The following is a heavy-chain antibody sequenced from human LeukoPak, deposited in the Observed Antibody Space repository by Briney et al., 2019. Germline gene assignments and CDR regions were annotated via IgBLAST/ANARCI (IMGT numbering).Heavy chain of an antibody. CDR3: ARGDSSGWLEGAFDI. D-gene: IGHD6-19*01. CDR1: GGSFSGYY. Sequence: SETQSLTCAVYGGSFSGYYWSWIRQPPGKGLEWIGEINHSGSTNYNPSLKSRVTISVDTSKNQFSLKLSSVTAADTAVYYCARGDSSGWLEGAFDIWGQGTMVTVSS. V-gene: IGHV4-34*01. CDR2: INHSGST. J-gene: IGHJ3*02.